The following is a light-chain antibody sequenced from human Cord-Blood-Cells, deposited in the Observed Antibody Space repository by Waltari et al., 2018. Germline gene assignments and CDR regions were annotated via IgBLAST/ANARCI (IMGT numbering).Light chain of an antibody. Sequence: DIKMTQSPSSLSASVGERVTFPCRASQSISSYLNCYQQKPGKAPKLLIYAASSLQSGVPSRFSGSGSGTDFTLTISSLQPEDFATYYCQQSYSTPYTFGQGTKLEIK. CDR2: AAS. CDR3: QQSYSTPYT. CDR1: QSISSY. V-gene: IGKV1-39*01. J-gene: IGKJ2*01.